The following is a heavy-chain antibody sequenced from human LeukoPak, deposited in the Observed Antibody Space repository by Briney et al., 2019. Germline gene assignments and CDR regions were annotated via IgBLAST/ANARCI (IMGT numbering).Heavy chain of an antibody. D-gene: IGHD2/OR15-2a*01. J-gene: IGHJ4*02. CDR3: AREVIGDYIDY. V-gene: IGHV4-59*01. CDR1: GGSISSYY. Sequence: SETLSLTCTVSGGSISSYYWSWIRQPPGKGVEWIGYIYYSGSTNYNPSLKSRVTISVDTSKNQFSLKLSSVTAADTAVYYCAREVIGDYIDYWGQGTLVTVSS. CDR2: IYYSGST.